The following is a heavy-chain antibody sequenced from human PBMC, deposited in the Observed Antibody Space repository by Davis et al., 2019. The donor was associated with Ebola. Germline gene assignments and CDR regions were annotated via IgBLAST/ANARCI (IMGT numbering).Heavy chain of an antibody. CDR1: GFTFSSYG. V-gene: IGHV3-30*03. J-gene: IGHJ4*02. Sequence: PGGSLRLSCAASGFTFSSYGMHWVRQAPGKGLEWVAVISYDGSNKYYADSVKGRFTISIDNSKNTLYLQMNSLRAEDTAVYYCARGLGFVLVVYAIPYFDYWGQGTLVTVSS. CDR2: ISYDGSNK. D-gene: IGHD2-8*02. CDR3: ARGLGFVLVVYAIPYFDY.